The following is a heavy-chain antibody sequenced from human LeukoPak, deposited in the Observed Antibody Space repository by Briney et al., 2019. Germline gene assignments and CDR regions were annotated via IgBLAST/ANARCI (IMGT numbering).Heavy chain of an antibody. CDR2: IRQDGSEK. V-gene: IGHV3-7*03. CDR1: GFNLSNHY. J-gene: IGHJ1*01. Sequence: TGGSLRLSCVASGFNLSNHYMSWVRQAPGKGLEWVANIRQDGSEKYYVDSVKGRFTISRDDAKNSLYLQMNSLRAEDTALYYCAKDPYSSIPAEYFQHWGQGTLVIVSS. D-gene: IGHD6-13*01. CDR3: AKDPYSSIPAEYFQH.